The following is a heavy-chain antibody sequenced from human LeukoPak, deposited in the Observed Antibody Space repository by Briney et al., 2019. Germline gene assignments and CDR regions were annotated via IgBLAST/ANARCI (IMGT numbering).Heavy chain of an antibody. D-gene: IGHD3-3*01. CDR3: AREGGFYRPLDY. V-gene: IGHV4-4*02. CDR2: VHPDGRT. J-gene: IGHJ4*02. Sequence: SGTLSLTCGVSGGSVISTNWWTWVRQPPGKGLEWIGEVHPDGRTNYNPSLESRLTISVDLSENHVSLKLTSVTAADTAVYYCAREGGFYRPLDYSGQGTLVTVSS. CDR1: GGSVISTNW.